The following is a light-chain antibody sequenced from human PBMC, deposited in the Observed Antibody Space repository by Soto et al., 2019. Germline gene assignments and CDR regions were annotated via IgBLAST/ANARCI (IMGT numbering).Light chain of an antibody. CDR1: QSISSW. CDR2: DAS. CDR3: QQYNSYSLT. J-gene: IGKJ4*01. V-gene: IGKV1-5*01. Sequence: DIQMTQSPSTLSASVGDRVTITCRASQSISSWLAWYQHKPGKAPKLLIYDASSLESGVPSRFSGSGSGTEFTLTISSLQPDDFATYHCQQYNSYSLTFGGGTKVEIK.